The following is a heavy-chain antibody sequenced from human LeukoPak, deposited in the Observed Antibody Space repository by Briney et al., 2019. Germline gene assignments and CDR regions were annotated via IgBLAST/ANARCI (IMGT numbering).Heavy chain of an antibody. Sequence: TGGSLRLSCAASGFTFSSYSMSWVRQAPGKGLEWVSCISSTSSYKYYADSVKGRFTISRDNAKNSLYLQMNILRAEDTAVYYCARVLVGATGPFDYWGQGTLVTVSS. CDR1: GFTFSSYS. D-gene: IGHD1-26*01. V-gene: IGHV3-21*01. CDR2: ISSTSSYK. CDR3: ARVLVGATGPFDY. J-gene: IGHJ4*02.